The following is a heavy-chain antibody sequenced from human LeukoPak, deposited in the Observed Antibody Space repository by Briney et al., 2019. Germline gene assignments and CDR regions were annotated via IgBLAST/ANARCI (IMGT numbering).Heavy chain of an antibody. Sequence: SVTVSCKASGFTFTSSAVQWVRQARAQRLEWIGWIVVGSGNTKYAQKFQERVTITRDMSTSTAYMELSSLRSEDTAVYYCAAVPHYMVRGVIRNDYWGQGTLVTVSS. J-gene: IGHJ4*02. D-gene: IGHD3-10*01. CDR1: GFTFTSSA. CDR3: AAVPHYMVRGVIRNDY. CDR2: IVVGSGNT. V-gene: IGHV1-58*01.